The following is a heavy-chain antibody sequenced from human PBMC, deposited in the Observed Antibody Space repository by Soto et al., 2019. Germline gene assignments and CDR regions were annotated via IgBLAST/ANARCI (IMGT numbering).Heavy chain of an antibody. D-gene: IGHD3-10*01. V-gene: IGHV4-39*01. Sequence: SETLSLTCTVSGGSISSSSYYWGWIRQPPGTGLEWIGSIYYSGSTYYNPSLKSRVTISVDTSKNQFSLKLSSVTAADTAVYYCASLWFGELLSYYYYGMDVWGQGTTVTVSS. CDR1: GGSISSSSYY. J-gene: IGHJ6*02. CDR3: ASLWFGELLSYYYYGMDV. CDR2: IYYSGST.